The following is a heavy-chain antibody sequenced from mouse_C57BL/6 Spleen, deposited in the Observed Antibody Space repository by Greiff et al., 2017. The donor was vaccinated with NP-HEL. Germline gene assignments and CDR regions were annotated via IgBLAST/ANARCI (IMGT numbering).Heavy chain of an antibody. J-gene: IGHJ3*01. V-gene: IGHV1-82*01. D-gene: IGHD2-1*01. Sequence: VQLQQSGPELVKPGASVKISCKASGYAFSSSWMNWVKQRPGQGLEWIGRIYPGDGDTNYNGKFKGKATLTADKSSSTAYMQLSSLTSEDSAVYFCSYGNYPWFAYWGQGTLVTVSA. CDR2: IYPGDGDT. CDR1: GYAFSSSW. CDR3: SYGNYPWFAY.